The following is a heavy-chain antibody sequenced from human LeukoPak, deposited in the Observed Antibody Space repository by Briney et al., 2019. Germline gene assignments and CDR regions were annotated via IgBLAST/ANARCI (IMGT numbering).Heavy chain of an antibody. D-gene: IGHD3-3*01. V-gene: IGHV3-23*01. Sequence: GGTLRLSCAASGFSFSNYAMTWVRQAPGKGLDWVAGISGSGESANYAASVLGRFTISRDNARNTLHLQRNSLRADDSGIYYCGKDRSFWSGADPGFWGHGPLVTVS. CDR1: GFSFSNYA. J-gene: IGHJ4*01. CDR3: GKDRSFWSGADPGF. CDR2: ISGSGESA.